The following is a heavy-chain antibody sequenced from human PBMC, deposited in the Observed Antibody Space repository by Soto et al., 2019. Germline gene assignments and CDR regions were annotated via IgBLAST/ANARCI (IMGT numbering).Heavy chain of an antibody. CDR3: AVRTYSQTFDI. CDR1: GFTFSSYA. Sequence: GGSLRLSCAASGFTFSSYAMGWVRQAPGKGLEWVSAISGSGGSTYYADSVKGRFTISRDNSKNTLYLQMNSLRTEDTAVYYCAVRTYSQTFDIWGQGTMVTVSS. CDR2: ISGSGGST. V-gene: IGHV3-23*01. D-gene: IGHD2-15*01. J-gene: IGHJ3*02.